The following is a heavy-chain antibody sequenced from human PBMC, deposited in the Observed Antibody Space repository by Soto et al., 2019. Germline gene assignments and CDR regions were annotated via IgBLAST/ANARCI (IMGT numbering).Heavy chain of an antibody. CDR2: IIPIFGTA. Sequence: SVKVSCKXSGGTFSSYAISWVRQAPGQGLEWMGGIIPIFGTANYAQKFQGRVTITADESTSTAYMELSSLRSEDTAVYYCARPFTDTAMVKYAFDIWGQGTMVTVSS. J-gene: IGHJ3*02. D-gene: IGHD5-18*01. V-gene: IGHV1-69*13. CDR3: ARPFTDTAMVKYAFDI. CDR1: GGTFSSYA.